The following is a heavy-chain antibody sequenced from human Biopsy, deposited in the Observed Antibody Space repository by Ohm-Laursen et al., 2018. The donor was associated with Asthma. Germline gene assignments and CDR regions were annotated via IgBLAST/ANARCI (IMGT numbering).Heavy chain of an antibody. Sequence: TLSLTCPVSYGSITSGGYYWTWIRQHPGKGLEWIGFIYYSGSTYYNPSLKSRVSISIDTSKNQFSLKLSSVTAADTAVYYCARAQDYYDSRGYYRSFDYWGQETLVTVSS. CDR1: YGSITSGGYY. D-gene: IGHD3-22*01. V-gene: IGHV4-31*03. CDR3: ARAQDYYDSRGYYRSFDY. CDR2: IYYSGST. J-gene: IGHJ4*02.